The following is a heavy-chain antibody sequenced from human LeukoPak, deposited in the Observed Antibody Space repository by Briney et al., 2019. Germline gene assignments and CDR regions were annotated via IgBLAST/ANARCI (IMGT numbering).Heavy chain of an antibody. Sequence: QSSETLSLTCTVSGGSISSSSYYWGWIRQPPGKGLEWSGSIYYSGSTYYNPSLKSRVTISVDTSKNQFSLKLSSVTAADTAVYYCARHDLRGRYYDSSGSDYWGLGTLVTVSS. J-gene: IGHJ4*02. D-gene: IGHD3-22*01. CDR1: GGSISSSSYY. CDR3: ARHDLRGRYYDSSGSDY. CDR2: IYYSGST. V-gene: IGHV4-39*01.